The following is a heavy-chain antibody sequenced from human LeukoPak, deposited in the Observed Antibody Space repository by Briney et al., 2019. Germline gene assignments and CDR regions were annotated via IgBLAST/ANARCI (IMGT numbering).Heavy chain of an antibody. Sequence: GGTLRLSCAASGFTFSSYGMSWVRQAPGKGLEWVSAISGSGGSTYYADSVKGRFTISRDNSKNTLYLQMNSLRAEDTAVYYCAKDSTGWYLNWFDPWGQGTLVTVSS. CDR2: ISGSGGST. CDR3: AKDSTGWYLNWFDP. V-gene: IGHV3-23*01. D-gene: IGHD6-19*01. CDR1: GFTFSSYG. J-gene: IGHJ5*02.